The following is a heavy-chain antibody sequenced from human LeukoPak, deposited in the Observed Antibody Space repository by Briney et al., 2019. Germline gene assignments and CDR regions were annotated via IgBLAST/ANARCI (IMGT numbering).Heavy chain of an antibody. Sequence: GGSLRLSCAASGFTFSSYSMNWVRQAPGKGLKWVSSISSSSSYIYYADSVKGRFTISRDNAKNSLYLQMNSLRAEDTAVYYCARGGAARLFDYWGQGTLVTVSS. V-gene: IGHV3-21*01. CDR2: ISSSSSYI. J-gene: IGHJ4*02. CDR1: GFTFSSYS. CDR3: ARGGAARLFDY. D-gene: IGHD6-6*01.